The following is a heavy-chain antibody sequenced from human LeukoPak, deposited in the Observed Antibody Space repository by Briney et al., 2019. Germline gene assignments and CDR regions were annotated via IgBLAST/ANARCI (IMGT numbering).Heavy chain of an antibody. J-gene: IGHJ6*02. CDR3: ARAPYYDILTGYYNATYYYYYYGMDV. D-gene: IGHD3-9*01. V-gene: IGHV1-69*04. CDR2: MIPILGIA. CDR1: VGTFSSYA. Sequence: SVKVSCKASVGTFSSYAISLVRPTPGQGLEWKGRMIPILGIANYAQKFQGRVTITADKSMSTAYVELSSLRSEDTAVYYCARAPYYDILTGYYNATYYYYYYGMDVWGQGTTVTVSS.